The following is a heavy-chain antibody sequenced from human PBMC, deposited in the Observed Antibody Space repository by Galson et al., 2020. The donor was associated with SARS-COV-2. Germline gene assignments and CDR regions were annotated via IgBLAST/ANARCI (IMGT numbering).Heavy chain of an antibody. Sequence: SETLSLTCTVSGYPISSGYYRGWIRQSPGKGLEWIGNFYHGGSTYHSPSLRSRVTISVDTSKNQFSLKLSSVTAADTAVYFCARDGYASGSFDYWGQGTPVTVSS. V-gene: IGHV4-38-2*02. CDR1: GYPISSGYY. CDR3: ARDGYASGSFDY. D-gene: IGHD3-10*01. J-gene: IGHJ4*02. CDR2: FYHGGST.